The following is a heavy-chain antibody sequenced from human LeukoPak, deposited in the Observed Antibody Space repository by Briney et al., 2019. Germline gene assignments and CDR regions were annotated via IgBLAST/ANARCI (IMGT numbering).Heavy chain of an antibody. Sequence: GASVKVSCKASGYTFSSYGFSWVRQAPGQGLEWVGWINAYNGNTNYAQNLQGRVNMTTDTSTSTAYMELRSLRSDDTAVYYCARRQGTTLNFDYWGQGTLVTLSS. D-gene: IGHD1-1*01. CDR1: GYTFSSYG. V-gene: IGHV1-18*01. CDR2: INAYNGNT. J-gene: IGHJ4*02. CDR3: ARRQGTTLNFDY.